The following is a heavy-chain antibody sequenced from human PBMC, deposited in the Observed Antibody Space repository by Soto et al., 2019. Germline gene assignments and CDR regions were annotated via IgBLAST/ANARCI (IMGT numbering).Heavy chain of an antibody. Sequence: SGPTLVNPTQTLTLTCTFSGFSPSTSGVGVGWIRQPPGKALEWLALIYWDDDKRYSPSLKNRLAISKDTSRNHVVLTITNVDPVDTATYFCAHAGDYDLFTFDHWGPGTMVTVSS. J-gene: IGHJ4*02. D-gene: IGHD4-17*01. CDR3: AHAGDYDLFTFDH. V-gene: IGHV2-5*02. CDR2: IYWDDDK. CDR1: GFSPSTSGVG.